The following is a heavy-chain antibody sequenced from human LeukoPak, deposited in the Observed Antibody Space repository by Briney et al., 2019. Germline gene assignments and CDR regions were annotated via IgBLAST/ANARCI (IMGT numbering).Heavy chain of an antibody. J-gene: IGHJ4*02. D-gene: IGHD5-12*01. CDR2: ISGSGGST. CDR3: AKVGGYDWKYGDYAYYFDY. V-gene: IGHV3-23*01. Sequence: GGSLRLSCAASGFTFSSYAMSWVRQAPGKGLEWVSAISGSGGSTYYADSVKARFTISRDNSKNTLYLQMNSLRAEDTAVYYCAKVGGYDWKYGDYAYYFDYWGQGTLVTVSS. CDR1: GFTFSSYA.